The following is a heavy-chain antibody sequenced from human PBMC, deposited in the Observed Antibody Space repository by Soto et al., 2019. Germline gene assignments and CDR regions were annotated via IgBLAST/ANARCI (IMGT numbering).Heavy chain of an antibody. Sequence: SETLSLTCNVSGCSISNFHLSWIRQPPGKGLEWIGYIYYSGNYYNPSLTSRVSMSLDKAKNQFSLHLKSVTAADTALYFCSLGGYNYGRPFDFWGQGTRVTGSS. CDR1: GCSISNFH. D-gene: IGHD5-18*01. CDR3: SLGGYNYGRPFDF. CDR2: IYYSGN. J-gene: IGHJ4*02. V-gene: IGHV4-59*01.